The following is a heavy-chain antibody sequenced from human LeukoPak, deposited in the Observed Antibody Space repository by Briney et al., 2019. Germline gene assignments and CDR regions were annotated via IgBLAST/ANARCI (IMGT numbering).Heavy chain of an antibody. CDR1: GFTFSSYS. V-gene: IGHV3-21*01. Sequence: PGGSLRLSCAASGFTFSSYSMNWVRQAPGKGLEWVSSISSSSSYIYYADSVKGRFTISRDNAKNSLYLQMNSLRAEDTAVYYCARERYYYDSSARAFDIWGQGTMVTVSS. J-gene: IGHJ3*02. CDR3: ARERYYYDSSARAFDI. CDR2: ISSSSSYI. D-gene: IGHD3-22*01.